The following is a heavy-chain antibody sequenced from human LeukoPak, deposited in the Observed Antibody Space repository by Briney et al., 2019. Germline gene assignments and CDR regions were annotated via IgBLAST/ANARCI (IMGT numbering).Heavy chain of an antibody. J-gene: IGHJ3*01. CDR2: TYYRSKWGN. CDR1: GDSVSSYDAT. Sequence: SRTLSLTCAISGDSVSSYDATWNWIRQSPSRGLEWLGRTYYRSKWGNDYAVSVKSRITINPDTSKNQFSLHLNSVSPEDTAVYYCARVSSRAFDVWGQGTMVTVSP. V-gene: IGHV6-1*01. D-gene: IGHD6-6*01. CDR3: ARVSSRAFDV.